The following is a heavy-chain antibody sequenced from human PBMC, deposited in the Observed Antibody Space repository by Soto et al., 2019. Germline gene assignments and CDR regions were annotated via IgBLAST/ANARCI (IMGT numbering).Heavy chain of an antibody. CDR3: ARRDSYGGPNNCGMDV. D-gene: IGHD5-18*01. CDR1: GFTLSIHA. J-gene: IGHJ6*02. V-gene: IGHV3-30-3*01. Sequence: QVHLVEFGGGVVQPGRSLRLTCAASGFTLSIHAMHWVRQAPGKGLEWVAVISYDGNNIVYADSVKGRFTISRDNSENTLSLQMNRLREEDTGVYYCARRDSYGGPNNCGMDVWGQGTTVTV. CDR2: ISYDGNNI.